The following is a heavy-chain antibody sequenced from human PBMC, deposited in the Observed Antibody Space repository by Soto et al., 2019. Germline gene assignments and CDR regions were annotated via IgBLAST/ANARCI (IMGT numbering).Heavy chain of an antibody. CDR3: ARVADYYDSSGYLPVVD. J-gene: IGHJ4*02. Sequence: GGSLRLSCAASAFTFNNYAMSWVRQAPGKGLEWVSGIGGSGRTTYYADSVKGRFTISRDNAKNSLYLQMNSLRAEDTALYYCARVADYYDSSGYLPVVDWGQGSLVTVSS. CDR1: AFTFNNYA. CDR2: IGGSGRTT. D-gene: IGHD3-22*01. V-gene: IGHV3-23*01.